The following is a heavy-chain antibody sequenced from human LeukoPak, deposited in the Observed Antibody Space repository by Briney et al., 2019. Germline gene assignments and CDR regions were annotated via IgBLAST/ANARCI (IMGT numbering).Heavy chain of an antibody. CDR2: VYYDGSA. CDR1: GGSISSGTYF. CDR3: ATGWVAPPAILY. V-gene: IGHV4-39*01. D-gene: IGHD2-15*01. Sequence: PSETLSLTCTVSGGSISSGTYFWGWVRQPPGKGLEWIGNVYYDGSAYYNPSLKSRVTISADTSKNQFSLNLSSVTAADTAVFFCATGWVAPPAILYWGQGIPVTVSS. J-gene: IGHJ4*01.